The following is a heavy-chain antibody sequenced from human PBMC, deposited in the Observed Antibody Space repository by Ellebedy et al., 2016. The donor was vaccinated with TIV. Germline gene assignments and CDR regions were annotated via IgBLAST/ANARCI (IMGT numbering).Heavy chain of an antibody. CDR1: GYTLTELS. CDR3: ATALIMITFGGVIVRRDDAFDI. D-gene: IGHD3-16*02. CDR2: FDPEDGET. Sequence: ASVKVSCKVSGYTLTELSMHWVRQAPGKGLEWMGGFDPEDGETIYAQKFQGRVTMTEDTSTDTAYMELGSLRSEDTAVYYCATALIMITFGGVIVRRDDAFDIWGQGTMVTVSS. V-gene: IGHV1-24*01. J-gene: IGHJ3*02.